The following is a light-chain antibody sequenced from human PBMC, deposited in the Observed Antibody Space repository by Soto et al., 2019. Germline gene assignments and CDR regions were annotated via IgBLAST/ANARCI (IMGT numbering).Light chain of an antibody. J-gene: IGKJ5*01. CDR1: QTVRKNY. CDR3: QQYGSSPMT. Sequence: EFVLTQSPGTLSLSPGERATVSCRASQTVRKNYLAWYQQKPGQAPRLLIYDASSRATGIPDRFSGSGSGTDFTLTISRLEPEDFAVYFCQQYGSSPMTFGQGTRLEIK. V-gene: IGKV3-20*01. CDR2: DAS.